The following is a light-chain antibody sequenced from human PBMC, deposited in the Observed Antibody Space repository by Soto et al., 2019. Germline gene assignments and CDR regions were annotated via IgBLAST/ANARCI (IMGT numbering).Light chain of an antibody. CDR3: SSFTSSNTWV. J-gene: IGLJ3*02. Sequence: QSALTQPPSVSGSPGQSVTISCTGSSSDVGSYNRVSWYQQPPGTAPKLMIYEVSNRPSGAPDRFSGSKSGNTASLTISGLQAEDEADYYCSSFTSSNTWVLGGGTKVTVL. V-gene: IGLV2-18*02. CDR1: SSDVGSYNR. CDR2: EVS.